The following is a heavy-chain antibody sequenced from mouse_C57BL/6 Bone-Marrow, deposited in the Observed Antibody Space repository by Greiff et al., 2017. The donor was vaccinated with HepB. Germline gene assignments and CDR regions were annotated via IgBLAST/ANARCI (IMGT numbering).Heavy chain of an antibody. CDR2: IYPRSGNT. J-gene: IGHJ3*01. Sequence: VQLVESGAELARPGASVKLSCKASGYTFTSYGISWVKQRTGQGLEWIGEIYPRSGNTYYNEKFKGKATLTADKSSSTAYMELRSLTSEDSAVYFCARRGITTVPFAYWGQGTLVTVSA. CDR3: ARRGITTVPFAY. D-gene: IGHD1-1*01. CDR1: GYTFTSYG. V-gene: IGHV1-81*01.